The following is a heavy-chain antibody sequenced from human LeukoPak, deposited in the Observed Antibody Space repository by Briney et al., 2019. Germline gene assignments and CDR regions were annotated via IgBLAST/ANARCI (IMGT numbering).Heavy chain of an antibody. J-gene: IGHJ4*02. CDR3: ARDSSGYSLFDY. V-gene: IGHV5-51*01. CDR2: IYPGDSDT. CDR1: GYSFTTYW. D-gene: IGHD3-22*01. Sequence: GESLKISCKGSGYSFTTYWIAWVRQMPGKGLEWMGIIYPGDSDTRYSPSFRGQVSISADKSISTAYLQWSSLKASDTAMYYCARDSSGYSLFDYWGQGTLVTVSS.